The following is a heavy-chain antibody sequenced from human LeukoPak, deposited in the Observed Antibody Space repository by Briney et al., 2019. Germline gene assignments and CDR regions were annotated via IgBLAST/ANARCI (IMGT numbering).Heavy chain of an antibody. CDR2: ISGSGDNT. V-gene: IGHV3-23*01. Sequence: PGGSLRLSCTTSGFTFGDSAMSWVRQAPGKGLEWVSSISGSGDNTYYAESVKGRFTISRDNSKNTLFLQMNSLRAEDTAVFYCAKRSGYTTGWFFDFWGQGTLVTVSS. CDR1: GFTFGDSA. CDR3: AKRSGYTTGWFFDF. D-gene: IGHD6-19*01. J-gene: IGHJ4*02.